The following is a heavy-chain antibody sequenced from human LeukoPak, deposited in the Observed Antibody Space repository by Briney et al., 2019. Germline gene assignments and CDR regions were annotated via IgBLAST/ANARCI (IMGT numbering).Heavy chain of an antibody. CDR2: ISSGGGST. CDR1: GFTFSTYA. V-gene: IGHV3-23*01. Sequence: PGGSLRLSCAASGFTFSTYAMSWVRQAPGKGLEWVSAISSGGGSTYYADSVKGRFTISRDNSKNTLYLQMNSLRAEDTAVYYCARGSGGYDPLDFDFWGQGILVTVAS. D-gene: IGHD5-12*01. CDR3: ARGSGGYDPLDFDF. J-gene: IGHJ4*02.